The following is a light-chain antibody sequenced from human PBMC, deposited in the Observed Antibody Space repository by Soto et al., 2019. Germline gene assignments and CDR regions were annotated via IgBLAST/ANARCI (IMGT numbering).Light chain of an antibody. CDR3: QSFDSSLGGSGV. V-gene: IGLV1-40*01. J-gene: IGLJ3*02. CDR1: TSNIGAGYE. Sequence: QSVLTQPPSVSGAPGQRVTISCTGSTSNIGAGYEVHWYQQVPGTAPKLLVSGHNNRPAEVPVRFFGSKSGTSASLTITGLQAEDEADYYCQSFDSSLGGSGVFGGGTKLTVL. CDR2: GHN.